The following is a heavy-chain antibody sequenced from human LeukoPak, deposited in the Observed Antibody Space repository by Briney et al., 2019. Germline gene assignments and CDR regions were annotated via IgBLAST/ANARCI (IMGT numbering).Heavy chain of an antibody. V-gene: IGHV4-59*01. CDR1: GGSISSYY. Sequence: SETLSLTCTVSGGSISSYYWSWIRQPPGRGLEWIGYIYYSGSTSYNPSLKSPNYNPSLTGRVTISVDTSKNQSSLKLSSVTAADTAVYYCARWSSGYYDAFDIWGQGTMVTLSS. J-gene: IGHJ3*02. CDR2: IYYSGST. CDR3: ARWSSGYYDAFDI. D-gene: IGHD3-22*01.